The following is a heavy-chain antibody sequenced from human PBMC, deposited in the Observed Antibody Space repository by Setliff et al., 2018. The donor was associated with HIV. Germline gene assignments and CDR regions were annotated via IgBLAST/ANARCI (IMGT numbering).Heavy chain of an antibody. CDR1: GGSITSSGYY. Sequence: SETLSLTCIVSGGSITSSGYYWGWIRQPPGKXLEWIGSIYDSGSTSYNPSLSSRLTIPVDTSKNQVSLRLRSVTAADTGVYYCARHRDPPGSSSWIYYYYYMDLWGEGTTVTVSS. J-gene: IGHJ6*03. CDR3: ARHRDPPGSSSWIYYYYYMDL. CDR2: IYDSGST. D-gene: IGHD6-13*01. V-gene: IGHV4-39*01.